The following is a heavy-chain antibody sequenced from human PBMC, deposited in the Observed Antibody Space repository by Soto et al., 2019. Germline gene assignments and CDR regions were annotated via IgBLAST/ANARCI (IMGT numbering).Heavy chain of an antibody. D-gene: IGHD6-19*01. Sequence: PSETLCVTWAVYGGSISGYYWSWIRQPPGKGLEWIGEINHSGSTNYNPSLKSRVTISVDTSKNQFSLKLSSVTAADTAVYYCARGPVGIAVAGTPIDYWGQGTLVTVSS. CDR3: ARGPVGIAVAGTPIDY. V-gene: IGHV4-34*01. CDR1: GGSISGYY. J-gene: IGHJ4*02. CDR2: INHSGST.